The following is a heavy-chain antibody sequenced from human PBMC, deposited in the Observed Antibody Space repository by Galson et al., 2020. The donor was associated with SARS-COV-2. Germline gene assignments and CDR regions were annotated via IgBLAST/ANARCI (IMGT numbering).Heavy chain of an antibody. Sequence: NSGGSLRLSCVASGFKFSDYYMSWIRQAPGRGLEWVSYTTHSGTTVYYADSVKGRFAISRDNAKNSVFLQMNGLRVEDTAVYYCVRCSYNILTGLGSFDYWGQGTVVTVST. V-gene: IGHV3-11*04. J-gene: IGHJ4*02. CDR3: VRCSYNILTGLGSFDY. CDR2: TTHSGTTV. D-gene: IGHD3-9*01. CDR1: GFKFSDYY.